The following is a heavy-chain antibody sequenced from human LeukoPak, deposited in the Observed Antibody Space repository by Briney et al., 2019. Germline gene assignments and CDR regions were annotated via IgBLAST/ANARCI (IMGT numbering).Heavy chain of an antibody. Sequence: PGGSLRLSCAASGFTFSDYYMSWIRQAPGKGLEWISYISDSENMIYYADSVKGRFTISRDNSKNTMSLEMNSLRVEDTAVYYCAKDYVSGDGYWDFDYWGQGTLVTVSS. V-gene: IGHV3-11*01. CDR2: ISDSENMI. CDR1: GFTFSDYY. D-gene: IGHD5-24*01. CDR3: AKDYVSGDGYWDFDY. J-gene: IGHJ4*02.